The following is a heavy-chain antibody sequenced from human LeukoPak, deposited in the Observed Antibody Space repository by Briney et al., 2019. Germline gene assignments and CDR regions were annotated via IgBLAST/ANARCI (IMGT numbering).Heavy chain of an antibody. V-gene: IGHV3-33*01. CDR3: ARDSAYGYESYYYYYGMDV. CDR1: GFTFSSYG. CDR2: IWYDGSNK. Sequence: GGSLRLSCAASGFTFSSYGMHWVRQAPGKGLEWVAVIWYDGSNKYYADSVKGRFTIFRDNSKNTLYLQMNSLRAEDTAVYYCARDSAYGYESYYYYYGMDVWGQGTTVTVSS. J-gene: IGHJ6*02. D-gene: IGHD4-17*01.